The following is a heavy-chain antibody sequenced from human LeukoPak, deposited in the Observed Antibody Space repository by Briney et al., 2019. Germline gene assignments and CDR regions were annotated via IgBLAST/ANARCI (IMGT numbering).Heavy chain of an antibody. CDR3: ARAITRRPVI. CDR1: GGSISSGGYY. J-gene: IGHJ4*02. CDR2: IYYSGST. Sequence: SETLSLTCTVSGGSISSGGYYWSWIRQHPGKGLEWIGYIYYSGSTYYNPSLKSRVTISVDTSKNQFSLKLSSVTAADTAVYYCARAITRRPVIWGQGTLVTVSS. V-gene: IGHV4-31*03. D-gene: IGHD3-16*01.